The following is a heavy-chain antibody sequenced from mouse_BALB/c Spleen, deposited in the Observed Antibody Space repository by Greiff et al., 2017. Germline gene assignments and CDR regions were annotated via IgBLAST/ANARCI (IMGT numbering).Heavy chain of an antibody. CDR2: ISPGNGDI. CDR1: GYTFTDHA. Sequence: VQLQQSGPELVKPGASVKMSCKASGYTFTDHAIHWVKQKPEQGLEWIGYISPGNGDIKYNEKFKGKATLTADKSSSTAYMQLNSLTSEDSAVYFCKLTGTREAWFAYWGQGTLVTVSA. J-gene: IGHJ3*01. CDR3: KLTGTREAWFAY. D-gene: IGHD4-1*01. V-gene: IGHV1S53*02.